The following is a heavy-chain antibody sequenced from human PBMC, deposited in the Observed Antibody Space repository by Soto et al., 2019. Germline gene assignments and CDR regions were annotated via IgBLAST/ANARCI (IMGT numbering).Heavy chain of an antibody. CDR2: VQMSGTT. CDR3: AKDRSTMGWFDP. CDR1: GASVRSYH. Sequence: SETLSLTCAVSGASVRSYHWSWIRQAAGKGLEWIGRVQMSGTTNYNPSLKTRVTMSLDTSRNEVSLTMSSVTAADTAVYFCAKDRSTMGWFDPWGQGILVTVSS. J-gene: IGHJ5*02. V-gene: IGHV4-4*07. D-gene: IGHD1-1*01.